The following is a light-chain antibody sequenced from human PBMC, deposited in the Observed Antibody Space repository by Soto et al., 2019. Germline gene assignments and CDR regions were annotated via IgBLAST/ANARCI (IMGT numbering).Light chain of an antibody. J-gene: IGKJ2*01. CDR1: QSVSSSY. V-gene: IGKV3-20*01. Sequence: EIVLTQSPGTLSLSPGERATLSCRASQSVSSSYLAWYQQKPGQAPRLLIYGPSSRATGIPDRFSGSGSGTDVTLTISRLEPEDFAVYYCQQYGSSPPYTFGQGTKLEIK. CDR3: QQYGSSPPYT. CDR2: GPS.